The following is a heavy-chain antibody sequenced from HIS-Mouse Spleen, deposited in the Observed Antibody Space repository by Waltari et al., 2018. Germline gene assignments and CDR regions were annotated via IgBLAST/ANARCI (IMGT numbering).Heavy chain of an antibody. Sequence: QVQLQQWGAGLLKPSETLSLTCAVYGGSFSGYYWSWIRQPPGEGLEWIGEINHSGSTNYNPSLKGRVTISVDTSKNPFSLKLSSVTAADTAVYYCARGRFHSWNDAFDIWGQGTMVTVSS. J-gene: IGHJ3*02. CDR1: GGSFSGYY. CDR3: ARGRFHSWNDAFDI. V-gene: IGHV4-34*01. D-gene: IGHD1-1*01. CDR2: INHSGST.